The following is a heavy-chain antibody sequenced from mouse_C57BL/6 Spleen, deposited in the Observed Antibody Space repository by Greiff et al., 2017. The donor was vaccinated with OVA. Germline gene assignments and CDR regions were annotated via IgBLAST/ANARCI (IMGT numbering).Heavy chain of an antibody. J-gene: IGHJ4*01. CDR1: GYTFTNYW. Sequence: VQLQQSGAELVRPGTSVKMSCKASGYTFTNYWIGWAKQRPGHGLEWIGDIYPGGGYTNYNEKFKSKATLTVDTSSSTAYMQLSSLTSEDSAVYYCARGDSTPYYAMDYWGQGTSVTVSS. V-gene: IGHV1-63*01. CDR2: IYPGGGYT. CDR3: ARGDSTPYYAMDY. D-gene: IGHD2-5*01.